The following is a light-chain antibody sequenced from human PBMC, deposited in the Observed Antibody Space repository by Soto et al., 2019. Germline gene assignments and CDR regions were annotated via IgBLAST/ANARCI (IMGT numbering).Light chain of an antibody. CDR3: QQYGSSPLT. V-gene: IGKV3-20*01. Sequence: EIVLTQSPGTLSLSPGETATLSCRASQSVSSSYLAWYQQKPGQAPRLLIYGASSRAIGIPDRFSGSGSGTDFTLTISRLEPEDFAVYYCQQYGSSPLTFGGGTKVEIK. CDR1: QSVSSSY. CDR2: GAS. J-gene: IGKJ4*01.